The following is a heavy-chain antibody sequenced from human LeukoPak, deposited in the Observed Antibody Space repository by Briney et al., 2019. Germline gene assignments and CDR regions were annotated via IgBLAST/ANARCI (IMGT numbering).Heavy chain of an antibody. CDR1: GGSISSYY. J-gene: IGHJ3*02. D-gene: IGHD6-19*01. V-gene: IGHV4-59*08. Sequence: SETLSLTCTVSGGSISSYYWSWIRQPPGKGLEWIGYIYYSGSTNYNPSLKSRVTISVDTSKNQFSLKLSSVTAADTAVYYCARRRGIAVAATVYGAFDIWGQGTMVTVSS. CDR3: ARRRGIAVAATVYGAFDI. CDR2: IYYSGST.